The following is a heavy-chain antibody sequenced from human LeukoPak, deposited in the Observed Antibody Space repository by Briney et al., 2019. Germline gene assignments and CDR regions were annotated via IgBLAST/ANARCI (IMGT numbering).Heavy chain of an antibody. D-gene: IGHD2-2*01. CDR3: ASPYCSSTSCYSVLYGMDV. CDR2: IIPIFGTA. J-gene: IGHJ6*02. V-gene: IGHV1-69*01. Sequence: SVKVSCKASGGTFSSYAISWVRQAPGQGLEWMGGIIPIFGTANYAQKFQGRVTITADESTSTAYMELSNLRSEDTAVYYCASPYCSSTSCYSVLYGMDVWGQGTTVTVSS. CDR1: GGTFSSYA.